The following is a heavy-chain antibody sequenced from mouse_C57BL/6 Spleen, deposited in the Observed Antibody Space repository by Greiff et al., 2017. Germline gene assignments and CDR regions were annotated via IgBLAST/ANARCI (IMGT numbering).Heavy chain of an antibody. CDR1: GYTFTSYG. D-gene: IGHD2-10*01. V-gene: IGHV1-81*01. CDR3: ARSSYYGNYAGAMDY. Sequence: VQLQQSGAELARPGASVKLSCKASGYTFTSYGISWVKQRTGQGLEWIGEIYPRSGNTYYNEKFKGKATLTADKSSSTAYMELRSLTSEDSAVYFCARSSYYGNYAGAMDYWGQGTSVTVSS. J-gene: IGHJ4*01. CDR2: IYPRSGNT.